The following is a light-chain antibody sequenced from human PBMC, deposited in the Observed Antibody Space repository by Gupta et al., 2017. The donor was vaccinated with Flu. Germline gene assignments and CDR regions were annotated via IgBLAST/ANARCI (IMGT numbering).Light chain of an antibody. CDR1: KSIVYNSNKKNY. J-gene: IGKJ2*01. CDR3: KQYLQIPHT. V-gene: IGKV4-1*01. CDR2: WAS. Sequence: LAGRATSNCKSSKSIVYNSNKKNYLAWYQQRPGQTPKVLIYWASTRESGVPDRFSGSGSGTDFTLKISSVEAEDFAVYHWKQYLQIPHTFGQGTKLESK.